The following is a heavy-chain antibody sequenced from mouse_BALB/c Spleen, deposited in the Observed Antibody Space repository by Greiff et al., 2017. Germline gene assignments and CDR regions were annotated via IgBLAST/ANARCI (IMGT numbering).Heavy chain of an antibody. CDR3: VTATWAY. J-gene: IGHJ3*01. D-gene: IGHD1-2*01. V-gene: IGHV7-3*02. CDR1: GFTFTDYY. CDR2: IRNKANGYTT. Sequence: EVHLVESGGGLVQPGGSLRLSCSTSGFTFTDYYMSWVRQPPGKALEWLGFIRNKANGYTTEYSASVKGRFTISRDNSQSILYLQMNTLRAEDSATYYCVTATWAYWGQGTLVTVSA.